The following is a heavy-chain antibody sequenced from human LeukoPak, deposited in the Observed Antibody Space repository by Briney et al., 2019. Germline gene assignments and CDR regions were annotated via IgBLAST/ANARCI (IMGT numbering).Heavy chain of an antibody. CDR1: GFTFSSFA. J-gene: IGHJ4*02. CDR2: ISGSGGST. Sequence: PGGSLRLSCAASGFTFSSFAMSWVRQAPGKGLEWVSTISGSGGSTYYTDSVKGRFTISRDNSKNTLYLQMNSLRAEDTAVYYCAKGGQRVLWFGEIDYWGQGTLVTVSS. V-gene: IGHV3-23*01. CDR3: AKGGQRVLWFGEIDY. D-gene: IGHD3-10*01.